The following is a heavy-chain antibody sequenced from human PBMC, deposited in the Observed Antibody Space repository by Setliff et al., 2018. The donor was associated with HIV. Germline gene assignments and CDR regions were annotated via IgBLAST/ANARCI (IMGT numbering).Heavy chain of an antibody. CDR3: AREKGYSSTWFNGFQFDT. D-gene: IGHD6-13*01. CDR1: GGSFSTYY. CDR2: INQSGKT. J-gene: IGHJ5*02. V-gene: IGHV4-34*01. Sequence: PSETLSLTCAVYGGSFSTYYWSWIRQPPGKGLEWIGEINQSGKTNYNPSLKSRLSISLDTSRNQFSLRLSSVTAADTAMYYCAREKGYSSTWFNGFQFDTWAQGTQVTVSS.